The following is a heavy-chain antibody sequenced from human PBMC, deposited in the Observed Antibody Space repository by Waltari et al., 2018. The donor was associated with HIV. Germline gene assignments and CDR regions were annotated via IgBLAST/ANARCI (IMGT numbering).Heavy chain of an antibody. CDR1: GFTFKNFA. CDR3: ARDYNYAPDY. D-gene: IGHD5-18*01. J-gene: IGHJ4*02. CDR2: IYYDGSKK. V-gene: IGHV3-33*01. Sequence: QVQLVESGGGVVKPGRSLRPSCAASGFTFKNFAMNWVRQAPGKGLEWVGNIYYDGSKKFYGDSVRGRFTISRDNSKQILYLQMNSLRVEDTALYYCARDYNYAPDYWGQGTLVVVSS.